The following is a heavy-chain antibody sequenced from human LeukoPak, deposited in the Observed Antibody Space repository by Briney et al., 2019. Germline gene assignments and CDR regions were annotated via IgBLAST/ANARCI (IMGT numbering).Heavy chain of an antibody. CDR3: VKMCGGDCYPSAYYFDY. Sequence: PGGSLRLSCSASGFTFSSYAMHWVRQAPGKGLEYVSAISSNGGSTYYADSVKGRFTISRDNSKNTLYLQMSSLRAEDTAVYYCVKMCGGDCYPSAYYFDYWGQGTLVTVSS. D-gene: IGHD2-21*02. CDR1: GFTFSSYA. V-gene: IGHV3-64D*09. CDR2: ISSNGGST. J-gene: IGHJ4*02.